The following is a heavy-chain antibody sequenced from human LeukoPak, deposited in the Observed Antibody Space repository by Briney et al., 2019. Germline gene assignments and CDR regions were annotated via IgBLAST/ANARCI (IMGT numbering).Heavy chain of an antibody. CDR2: IYYSGST. D-gene: IGHD3-10*01. Sequence: SETLSLTCAVYGGSFSGYYWSWIRQPPGKGLEWIGSIYYSGSTYYNPSLKSRVTISVDTSKNQFSLKLSSVTAADTAVYYCARAVLLWFGEHDAFDIWGQGTMVTVSS. CDR3: ARAVLLWFGEHDAFDI. J-gene: IGHJ3*02. V-gene: IGHV4-34*01. CDR1: GGSFSGYY.